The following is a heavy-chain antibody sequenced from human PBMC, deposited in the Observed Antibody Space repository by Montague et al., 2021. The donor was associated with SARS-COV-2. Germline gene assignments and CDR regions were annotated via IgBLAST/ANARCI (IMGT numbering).Heavy chain of an antibody. Sequence: SKTLSLTCTVSGDSISGFYWNWIRQPPGKGLEWIGKIYYSGITNYNPSLKSRVTISVDTSKNQFSLKLISVTAADTALYYCARGVAAAPDTSDYWGQGTLVTVSS. D-gene: IGHD6-13*01. CDR1: GDSISGFY. CDR3: ARGVAAAPDTSDY. J-gene: IGHJ4*02. V-gene: IGHV4-59*13. CDR2: IYYSGIT.